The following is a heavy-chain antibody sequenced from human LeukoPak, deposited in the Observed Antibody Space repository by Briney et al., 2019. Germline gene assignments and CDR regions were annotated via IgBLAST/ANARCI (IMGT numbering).Heavy chain of an antibody. CDR1: GFTFRHYW. V-gene: IGHV3-74*01. Sequence: GGSLRLSCAASGFTFRHYWMHWVRQARGKGGVWVSRINSDGSSRDYADSVKGPFTISTDNSKTTLYLQMKSLRAEDTAVYYCARSHRGAYYYYGMDVWGQGTTVTVSS. D-gene: IGHD3-16*01. CDR3: ARSHRGAYYYYGMDV. CDR2: INSDGSSR. J-gene: IGHJ6*02.